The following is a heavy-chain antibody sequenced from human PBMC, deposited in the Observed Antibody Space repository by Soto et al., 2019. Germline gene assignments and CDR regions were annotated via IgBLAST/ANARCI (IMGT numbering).Heavy chain of an antibody. Sequence: PSETLSLTCTVSGVSISSYYWSWLRQPPGKGLEWIGYIYYSGSTNYNPSLKSRVTISVDTSKNQFSLKLSSVTAADTAVYYCARLPKIAARHPPFDYWGQGTLVTVSS. CDR3: ARLPKIAARHPPFDY. J-gene: IGHJ4*02. V-gene: IGHV4-59*08. CDR1: GVSISSYY. CDR2: IYYSGST. D-gene: IGHD6-6*01.